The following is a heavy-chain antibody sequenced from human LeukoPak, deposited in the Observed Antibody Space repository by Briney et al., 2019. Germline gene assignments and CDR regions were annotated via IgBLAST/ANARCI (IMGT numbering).Heavy chain of an antibody. D-gene: IGHD3-22*01. J-gene: IGHJ4*02. V-gene: IGHV1-69*13. Sequence: SVKVSCKASGGTFSSYAISWVRQAPGQGLEWMGGIIPIFGTASYAQKFQGRVTITADESTSTAYMELSSLRSEDTAVYYCATPYDSSGYYYTQFDYWGQGTLVTVSS. CDR2: IIPIFGTA. CDR1: GGTFSSYA. CDR3: ATPYDSSGYYYTQFDY.